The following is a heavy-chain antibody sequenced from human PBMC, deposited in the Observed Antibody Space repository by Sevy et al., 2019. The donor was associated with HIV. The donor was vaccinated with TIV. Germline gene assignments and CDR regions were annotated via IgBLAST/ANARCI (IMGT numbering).Heavy chain of an antibody. CDR2: VTSDGTT. CDR3: AGGDKTMITDLDY. CDR1: GLTLTTTG. V-gene: IGHV3-23*01. J-gene: IGHJ4*02. Sequence: GGSLRLSCAASGLTLTTTGMSWVRQAPGKGLEWVAGVTSDGTTNYADSVRDRFTVSRDKSKNTLYLQLNSLRADDTAVFYSAGGDKTMITDLDYWGQGTLVTVSS. D-gene: IGHD3-16*01.